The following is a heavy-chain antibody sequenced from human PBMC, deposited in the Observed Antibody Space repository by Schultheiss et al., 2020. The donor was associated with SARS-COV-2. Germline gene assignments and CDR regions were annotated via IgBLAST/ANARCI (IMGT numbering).Heavy chain of an antibody. CDR3: ARGWVYCSSTSCNYWFDP. CDR2: IYYSGST. CDR1: GGSISSYY. J-gene: IGHJ5*02. V-gene: IGHV4-59*01. Sequence: SQTLSLTCTVSGGSISSYYWSWVRQPPGKGLEWIGSIYYSGSTYYNPSLKSRVTISVDTSKNQFSLKLSSVTAADTAVYYCARGWVYCSSTSCNYWFDPWGQGTLVTVSS. D-gene: IGHD2-2*01.